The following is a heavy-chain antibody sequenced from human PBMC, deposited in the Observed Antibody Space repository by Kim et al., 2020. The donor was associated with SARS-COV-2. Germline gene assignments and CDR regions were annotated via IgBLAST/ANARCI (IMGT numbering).Heavy chain of an antibody. CDR2: ISSSGTI. CDR1: GFTFSSYS. Sequence: GGSLRLSCAASGFTFSSYSMNWVRQAPGKGLEWVSYISSSGTIYYADSVKGRFTISRDNAKNSLYLQMNSLRVEDTALYYCAREGARILTGYYPTFDYWGQGTLVTVSS. CDR3: AREGARILTGYYPTFDY. J-gene: IGHJ4*02. V-gene: IGHV3-48*04. D-gene: IGHD3-9*01.